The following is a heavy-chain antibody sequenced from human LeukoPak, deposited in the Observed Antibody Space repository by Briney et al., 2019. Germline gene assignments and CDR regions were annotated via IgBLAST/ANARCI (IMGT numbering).Heavy chain of an antibody. Sequence: GGSLRLSCAASGFTFSSYWMSWVRQAPGKGLEWVSGINWNGGSTGYEDSLKGRFTISRDNAKNSLYLQMNSLRAEDTALYYCASGGIYYGAAFDFWGQGTLVTVSS. D-gene: IGHD1-26*01. V-gene: IGHV3-20*04. J-gene: IGHJ4*02. CDR1: GFTFSSYW. CDR3: ASGGIYYGAAFDF. CDR2: INWNGGST.